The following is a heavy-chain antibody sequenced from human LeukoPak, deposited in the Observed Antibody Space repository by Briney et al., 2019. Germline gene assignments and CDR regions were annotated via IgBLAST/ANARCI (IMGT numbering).Heavy chain of an antibody. CDR2: IEQDGSEK. CDR1: GFTFSSYW. J-gene: IGHJ5*02. CDR3: AKDNSATAGFDP. D-gene: IGHD5-12*01. Sequence: GGSVRLSCAASGFTFSSYWMSWVRQAPGKGLEWVANIEQDGSEKYYVDSVKGRFTISRDNSKNTLYLQMNSLRAEDTAVYYCAKDNSATAGFDPWGQGTLVTVSS. V-gene: IGHV3-7*01.